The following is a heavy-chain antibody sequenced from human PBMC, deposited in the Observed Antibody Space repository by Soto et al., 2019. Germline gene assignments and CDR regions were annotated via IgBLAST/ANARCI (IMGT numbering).Heavy chain of an antibody. Sequence: EVQLLESGGGLVQPGGSLRLSCAASGFTFSSYGMSWVRQAPGKGLEWVSAISSSGGSAYYAGSVKGRFTISRDNSKNTLYLQMNSLRAEDTAVYYCASGATSPSYWGQGTLVTVSS. J-gene: IGHJ4*02. CDR1: GFTFSSYG. CDR3: ASGATSPSY. D-gene: IGHD3-10*01. V-gene: IGHV3-23*01. CDR2: ISSSGGSA.